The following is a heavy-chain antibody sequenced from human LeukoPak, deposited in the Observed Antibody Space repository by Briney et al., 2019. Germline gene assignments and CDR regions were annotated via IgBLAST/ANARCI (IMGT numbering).Heavy chain of an antibody. CDR2: ISYDGSNK. Sequence: GGSLRLSCAASGFTFSSYGMHWVRQAPGKGLEWVAVISYDGSNKYYADSVKGRFTISRDNSKNTLYLQMNSLRAEDTAVYYCASGWSMVRGVIGGFDYWGQGTLVTVSS. V-gene: IGHV3-30*03. J-gene: IGHJ4*02. D-gene: IGHD3-10*01. CDR3: ASGWSMVRGVIGGFDY. CDR1: GFTFSSYG.